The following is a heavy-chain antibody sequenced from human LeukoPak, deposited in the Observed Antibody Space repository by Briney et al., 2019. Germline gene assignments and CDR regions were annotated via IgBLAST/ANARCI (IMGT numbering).Heavy chain of an antibody. D-gene: IGHD1-26*01. J-gene: IGHJ6*03. Sequence: QAGGFLRLSCAASGFTFSTYAMSWVRQAAGKGLEWVSLISGSGGGTYYADSVKGRFTISRDNSKNTLYLQLNSLRVEDTAVYYCAKNRGAGSHYYYHMNVWGKGTTVTVSS. CDR3: AKNRGAGSHYYYHMNV. V-gene: IGHV3-23*01. CDR1: GFTFSTYA. CDR2: ISGSGGGT.